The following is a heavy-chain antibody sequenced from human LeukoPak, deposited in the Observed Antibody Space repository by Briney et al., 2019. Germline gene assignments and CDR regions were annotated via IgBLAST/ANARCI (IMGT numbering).Heavy chain of an antibody. J-gene: IGHJ4*02. V-gene: IGHV3-7*01. D-gene: IGHD6-13*01. CDR1: GFTFSSYA. CDR3: AKGAAGLDS. CDR2: MNQGGSDK. Sequence: GGSLRLSCAASGFTFSSYAMSWVRQAPGKGLEWVANMNQGGSDKYYVGSVKGRFTISRDNAKNSLYLQMNSLRVEDTALYYCAKGAAGLDSWGQGALVTVSS.